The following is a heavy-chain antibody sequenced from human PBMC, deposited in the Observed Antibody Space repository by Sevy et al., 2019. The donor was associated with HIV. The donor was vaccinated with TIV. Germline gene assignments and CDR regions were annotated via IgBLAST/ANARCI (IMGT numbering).Heavy chain of an antibody. V-gene: IGHV3-21*04. D-gene: IGHD3-10*01. Sequence: GGSLRLSCVGSGFTFKDDFMTWVRQTPGKGLEWVSSISSRSTFTYYADSVKGDFTIPRDNAQNSMFLQMNSVRPEVTAVYYCARDRDDYASGRRHPYYYYHGMDVWGQGTTVTVSS. CDR2: ISSRSTFT. CDR3: ARDRDDYASGRRHPYYYYHGMDV. CDR1: GFTFKDDF. J-gene: IGHJ6*02.